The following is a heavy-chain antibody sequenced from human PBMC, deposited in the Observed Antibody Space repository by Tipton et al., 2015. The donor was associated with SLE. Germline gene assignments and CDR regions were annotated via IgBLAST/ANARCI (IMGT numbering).Heavy chain of an antibody. CDR2: IRSETYGGTT. J-gene: IGHJ4*02. CDR1: GFTFSNYA. D-gene: IGHD4-17*01. Sequence: SLRLSCAASGFTFSNYAMSWVRQAPGKGLEWVGFIRSETYGGTTEIAASLKGRFTISRDDSKGIAYLQMNSLRTEDTAIYYCTRDVEAYGDYIYWGQGTLVAVSS. CDR3: TRDVEAYGDYIY. V-gene: IGHV3-49*04.